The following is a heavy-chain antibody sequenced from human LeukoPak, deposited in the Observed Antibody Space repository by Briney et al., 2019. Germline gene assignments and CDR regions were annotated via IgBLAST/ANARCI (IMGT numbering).Heavy chain of an antibody. D-gene: IGHD5-18*01. CDR3: ARDPERGYSYGGPAGGDYAHGVS. V-gene: IGHV4-4*02. CDR1: GASISNSNW. Sequence: SETLSLTCAVAGASISNSNWWTWVRQPPGKGLEWIGEIYHSGSTNYKPSLKSRATISVDTSKNQFSLKLSSVTAADTAVYYCARDPERGYSYGGPAGGDYAHGVSWGQGTLVTVSS. CDR2: IYHSGST. J-gene: IGHJ5*02.